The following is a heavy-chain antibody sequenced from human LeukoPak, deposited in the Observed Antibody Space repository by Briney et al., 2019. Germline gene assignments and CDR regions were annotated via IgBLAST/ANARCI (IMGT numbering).Heavy chain of an antibody. Sequence: PSETLSLTCTVSGGSISSYYWSWIRQPPGKGLEWIGYTYYSGSTNYNPSLKSRVTISVDTSKNQFSLKLSSVTAADTAVYYCARGVAAAGSADYWGQGTLVTVSS. D-gene: IGHD6-13*01. CDR2: TYYSGST. J-gene: IGHJ4*02. CDR1: GGSISSYY. V-gene: IGHV4-59*01. CDR3: ARGVAAAGSADY.